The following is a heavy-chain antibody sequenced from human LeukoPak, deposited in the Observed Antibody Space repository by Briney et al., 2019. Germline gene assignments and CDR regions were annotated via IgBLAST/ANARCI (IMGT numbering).Heavy chain of an antibody. J-gene: IGHJ6*02. D-gene: IGHD3-3*01. CDR3: GRDLTLWSGSRYYYYGMDV. CDR2: IYTSGST. CDR1: GGSISSGSYY. V-gene: IGHV4-61*02. Sequence: SETLSLTCTVSGGSISSGSYYWSWIRQPAGKGLEWIGRIYTSGSTNYNPSLKSRVTISVDTSKNQFSLKLSSVTAADTAVYYCGRDLTLWSGSRYYYYGMDVWGQGTTVTVSS.